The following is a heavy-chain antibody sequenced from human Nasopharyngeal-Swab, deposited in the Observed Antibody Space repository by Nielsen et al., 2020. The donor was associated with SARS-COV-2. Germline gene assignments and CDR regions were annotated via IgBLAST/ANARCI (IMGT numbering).Heavy chain of an antibody. CDR2: IKQDGSEK. V-gene: IGHV3-7*01. D-gene: IGHD3-16*01. J-gene: IGHJ4*02. Sequence: GESLKISCAASGFTFSSYWMSWVRQAPGKGLEWVANIKQDGSEKYYVDSVKGRFTISRDNAKNSLYLQMNSLRAEDTAVYYCARVGVGSYFGPWGQGTLVTVSS. CDR3: ARVGVGSYFGP. CDR1: GFTFSSYW.